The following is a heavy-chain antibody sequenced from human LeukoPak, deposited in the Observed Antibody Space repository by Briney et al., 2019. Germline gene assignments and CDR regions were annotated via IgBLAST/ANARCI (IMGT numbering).Heavy chain of an antibody. V-gene: IGHV3-23*01. Sequence: GGSLRLPCAASGFTFSSYAMSWVRQAPGKGLEWVSAISGSGVSTYYADSVKGRFTISRDNSKNTLYLQMNGLRAEDPAIYYCAKAPPGVYHYGMDVWGQGTTVTVSS. CDR1: GFTFSSYA. CDR2: ISGSGVST. J-gene: IGHJ6*02. D-gene: IGHD7-27*01. CDR3: AKAPPGVYHYGMDV.